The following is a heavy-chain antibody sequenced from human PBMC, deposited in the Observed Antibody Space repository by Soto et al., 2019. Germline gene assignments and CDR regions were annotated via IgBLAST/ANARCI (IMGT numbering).Heavy chain of an antibody. CDR3: ARDRGNYYDSSGSLFDY. Sequence: QVQLVESGGGVVQPGRSLRLSCAASGFTFNKYAMHWVRQAPGKGLEWVAVISFDGSDKYYADSVKGRFTISRDNSENTLYLQMNSLRTEDTAVYFCARDRGNYYDSSGSLFDYWGQGTLVTVSS. D-gene: IGHD3-22*01. CDR2: ISFDGSDK. V-gene: IGHV3-30-3*01. J-gene: IGHJ4*02. CDR1: GFTFNKYA.